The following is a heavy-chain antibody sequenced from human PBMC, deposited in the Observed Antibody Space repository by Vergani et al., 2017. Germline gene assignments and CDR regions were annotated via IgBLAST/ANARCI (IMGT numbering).Heavy chain of an antibody. CDR1: GYSFTNYW. J-gene: IGHJ4*02. CDR2: IHPADSDT. D-gene: IGHD3-22*01. V-gene: IGHV5-51*01. CDR3: ARLYGRDSSGSKYFDY. Sequence: EVQLVQSGAEVKKPGESLKISCQISGYSFTNYWIGWVRQMTGKGLEWMGIIHPADSDTRYSPSFQGQVTISVDKSISTAYLQRSSLRASDSAMYYCARLYGRDSSGSKYFDYWGQGALITVSS.